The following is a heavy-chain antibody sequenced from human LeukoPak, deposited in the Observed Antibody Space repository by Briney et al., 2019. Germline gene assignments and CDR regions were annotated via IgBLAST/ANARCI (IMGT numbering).Heavy chain of an antibody. CDR3: ARGIGGATPFDD. CDR1: GGSLSSYC. J-gene: IGHJ4*02. CDR2: TCISGST. D-gene: IGHD1-26*01. V-gene: IGHV4-4*07. Sequence: SETLSLTCTVSGGSLSSYCWTWIRQVAGEGLEWIGRTCISGSTNYNPSLKSRVTMSVERSKNQFSLKLSSVTAADTAVYYCARGIGGATPFDDWGQGTLVTVSS.